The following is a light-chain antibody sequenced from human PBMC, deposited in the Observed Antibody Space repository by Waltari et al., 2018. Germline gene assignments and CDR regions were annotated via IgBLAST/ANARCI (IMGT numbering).Light chain of an antibody. Sequence: QSALTQPASVSGTPGPSITLSCTGTNSDVGNNNLVSWYQHHPGEAPKLMICEVIKRPSGVSNRFSGSKSGNTASLTISGLQAEDEADYYCCSYAGSGTYVFGTGTMVTVL. J-gene: IGLJ1*01. CDR2: EVI. CDR3: CSYAGSGTYV. V-gene: IGLV2-23*02. CDR1: NSDVGNNNL.